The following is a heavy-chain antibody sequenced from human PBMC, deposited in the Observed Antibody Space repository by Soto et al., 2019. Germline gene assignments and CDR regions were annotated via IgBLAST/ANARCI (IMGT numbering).Heavy chain of an antibody. CDR1: GFTFSNFA. Sequence: PGGSRRLSWAASGFTFSNFAMSWVRQAPGRGLEWVSGISASGRDIHYADSVKDRFTVSRDNSKNTLYLQMNSLRAEDTAIYYCAKGKTSGWYYFDYWGQGALVTVSS. D-gene: IGHD6-19*01. CDR2: ISASGRDI. CDR3: AKGKTSGWYYFDY. V-gene: IGHV3-23*01. J-gene: IGHJ4*02.